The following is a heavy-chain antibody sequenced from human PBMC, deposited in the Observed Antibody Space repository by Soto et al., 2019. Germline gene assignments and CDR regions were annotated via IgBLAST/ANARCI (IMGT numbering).Heavy chain of an antibody. V-gene: IGHV1-18*04. CDR2: ISAYNGNT. CDR3: AREDCITGTSGTGDGMDV. J-gene: IGHJ6*02. CDR1: GYTFTIYG. Sequence: ASVKVSCKASGYTFTIYGISWVRQAPGQGLEWMGWISAYNGNTNYAQKLQGRVTMTTDTSTSTAYMELRSLRSDDTAVYYCAREDCITGTSGTGDGMDVWGQGTTVTVSS. D-gene: IGHD1-20*01.